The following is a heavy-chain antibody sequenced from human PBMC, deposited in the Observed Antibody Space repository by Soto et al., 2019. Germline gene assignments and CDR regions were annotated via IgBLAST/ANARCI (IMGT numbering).Heavy chain of an antibody. CDR1: GFSFSSYG. CDR2: TTYDGGIK. J-gene: IGHJ6*04. CDR3: AGALQNPYFYYGLNV. V-gene: IGHV3-30*03. Sequence: GGSLRLSCAASGFSFSSYGMEWVRLAPGKGLEWVAATTYDGGIKHYVDSVKGRFTISRDNSKNTLYLQMNSLRVEDTATYYCAGALQNPYFYYGLNVLGKGTTGTVS.